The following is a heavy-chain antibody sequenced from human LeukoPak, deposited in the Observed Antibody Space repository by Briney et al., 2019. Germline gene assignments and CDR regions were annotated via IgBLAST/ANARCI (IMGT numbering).Heavy chain of an antibody. CDR1: GYSISSGYY. D-gene: IGHD6-13*01. CDR2: IYHSGST. J-gene: IGHJ1*01. V-gene: IGHV4-38-2*01. CDR3: ARGGLRYSSSWYLGEYFQH. Sequence: PSETLSLTCAVSGYSISSGYYWGWIRQPPGKGLEWIGSIYHSGSTYYNPSLKSRVTISVDTSKNQFSLKLSSVTAADTAVYYCARGGLRYSSSWYLGEYFQHWGQGTLVTVSS.